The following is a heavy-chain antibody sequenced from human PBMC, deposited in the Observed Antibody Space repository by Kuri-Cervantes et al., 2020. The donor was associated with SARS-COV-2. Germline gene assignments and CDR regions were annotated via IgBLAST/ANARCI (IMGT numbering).Heavy chain of an antibody. J-gene: IGHJ4*02. Sequence: GESLMISCAASGFTFSNYNMNWVRQAPGKGLEWVSSISSSSSYIYYADSVKGRFTISRDNAKNSLYLQMNSLRAEDTAVYYCAKPSGDYFGPNDYWGQGTRVTVSS. CDR3: AKPSGDYFGPNDY. D-gene: IGHD4-17*01. V-gene: IGHV3-21*01. CDR2: ISSSSSYI. CDR1: GFTFSNYN.